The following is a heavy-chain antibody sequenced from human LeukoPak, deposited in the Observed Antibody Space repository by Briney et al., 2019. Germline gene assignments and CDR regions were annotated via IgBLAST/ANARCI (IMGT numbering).Heavy chain of an antibody. CDR2: IRYDGSNK. CDR1: GFTFSSYG. Sequence: GGSLRLSCAASGFTFSSYGMHWVRQAPGKGLEWVAFIRYDGSNKYYADSVKGRFTISRDNSKNTLYLQMSSLRAEDTAVYYCAKDLIGIAARDAPDYWGQGTLVTVSS. V-gene: IGHV3-30*02. D-gene: IGHD6-6*01. CDR3: AKDLIGIAARDAPDY. J-gene: IGHJ4*02.